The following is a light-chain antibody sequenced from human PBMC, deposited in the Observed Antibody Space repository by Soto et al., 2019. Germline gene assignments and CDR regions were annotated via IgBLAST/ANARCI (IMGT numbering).Light chain of an antibody. CDR1: QSVSIW. V-gene: IGKV1-5*03. Sequence: DIQMTQSPSTLSASEGDRVTISCRASQSVSIWLAWYQQKPGRAPKLLIYKSSILESGVPSRFSGSGSGTEFTLTISSLQPDDFATYYCQQYETFSGTFGPGTKVDIK. J-gene: IGKJ1*01. CDR2: KSS. CDR3: QQYETFSGT.